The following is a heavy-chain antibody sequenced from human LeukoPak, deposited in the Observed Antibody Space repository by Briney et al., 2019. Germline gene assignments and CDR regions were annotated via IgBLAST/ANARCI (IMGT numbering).Heavy chain of an antibody. CDR1: GDSISSGYY. CDR2: IDHSGST. D-gene: IGHD2/OR15-2a*01. CDR3: ARDSIGRFDAFDI. Sequence: SETLSLTCTVSGDSISSGYYWGWIRQSPGKGLEWIGSIDHSGSTYHNPSLKSRVSISVDTSRNQFSLKLSSVTAADTAVYYCARDSIGRFDAFDIWGQGTMVTVSS. V-gene: IGHV4-38-2*02. J-gene: IGHJ3*02.